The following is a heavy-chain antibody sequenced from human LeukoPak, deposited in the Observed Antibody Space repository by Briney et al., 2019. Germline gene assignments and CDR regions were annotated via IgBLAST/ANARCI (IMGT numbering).Heavy chain of an antibody. CDR3: ASDESTEGATVTPGFVDY. CDR1: GGTFSSYA. Sequence: SVTVSCKASGGTFSSYAISCVRQAPGQGLEWMGRIIPILGIANYAQRFQDRVTITADKSTSTAYMELSSLRSEDTAVYYCASDESTEGATVTPGFVDYWGQGTLVTVSS. CDR2: IIPILGIA. V-gene: IGHV1-69*04. D-gene: IGHD4-17*01. J-gene: IGHJ4*02.